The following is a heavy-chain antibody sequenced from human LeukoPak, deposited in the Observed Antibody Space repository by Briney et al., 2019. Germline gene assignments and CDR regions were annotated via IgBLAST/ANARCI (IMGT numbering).Heavy chain of an antibody. Sequence: PSVTLSLTCAVYGGSFSGYYWSWIRQPPGKGLEWIGEINHSGSTNYNPSLKSRVTISVDTSKNQFSLKLSSVTAADTAVYYCARTVVAKHYYYYGMDVWGQGTTVTVSS. CDR3: ARTVVAKHYYYYGMDV. J-gene: IGHJ6*02. V-gene: IGHV4-34*01. CDR2: INHSGST. CDR1: GGSFSGYY. D-gene: IGHD5-12*01.